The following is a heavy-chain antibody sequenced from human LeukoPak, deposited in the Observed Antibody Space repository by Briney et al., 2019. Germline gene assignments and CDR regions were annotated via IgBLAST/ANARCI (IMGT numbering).Heavy chain of an antibody. D-gene: IGHD3-16*01. CDR1: GFTFSSYW. V-gene: IGHV3-74*01. Sequence: GSLRLSCAASGFTFSSYWMHWVRQAPGKGLVWVSRINSDGSSTRYADSVKGRFTISRDNAKNTLYLQMNSLRAEDTAVYYCARKKGGTDAFDIWGQGTMVTVSS. J-gene: IGHJ3*02. CDR2: INSDGSST. CDR3: ARKKGGTDAFDI.